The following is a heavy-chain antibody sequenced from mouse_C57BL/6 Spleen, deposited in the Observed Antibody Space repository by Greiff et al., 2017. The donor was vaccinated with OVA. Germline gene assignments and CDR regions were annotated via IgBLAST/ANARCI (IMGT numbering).Heavy chain of an antibody. CDR2: INPSTGGT. D-gene: IGHD4-1*01. J-gene: IGHJ2*01. Sequence: EVQLQQSGPELVKPGASVKISCKASGYSFTGYYMNWVKQSPEKSLEWIGEINPSTGGTTYNQKFKAKATLTVDKSSSTAYMQLKSLTSEDSAVYYCARGRLGRGGYYFDYWGQGTTLTVSS. CDR1: GYSFTGYY. V-gene: IGHV1-42*01. CDR3: ARGRLGRGGYYFDY.